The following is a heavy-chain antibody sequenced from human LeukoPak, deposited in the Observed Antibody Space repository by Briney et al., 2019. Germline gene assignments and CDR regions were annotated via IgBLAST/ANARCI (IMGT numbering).Heavy chain of an antibody. CDR2: ISYDGSNK. J-gene: IGHJ4*02. Sequence: GGSLRLSCAASGFTFGSYGMHWVRQAPGKGLEWVAVISYDGSNKYYADSVKGRFTISRDNSKNTLYLQMNSLRAEDTAVYYCAKGGDSSGYYFDYWGQGTLVTVSS. D-gene: IGHD3-22*01. V-gene: IGHV3-30*18. CDR3: AKGGDSSGYYFDY. CDR1: GFTFGSYG.